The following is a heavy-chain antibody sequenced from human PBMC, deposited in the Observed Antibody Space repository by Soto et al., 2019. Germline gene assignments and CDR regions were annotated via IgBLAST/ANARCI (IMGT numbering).Heavy chain of an antibody. V-gene: IGHV3-48*01. CDR3: ARHPERIAQIGWFDP. J-gene: IGHJ5*02. CDR1: GFTFSSYS. Sequence: EVQLVESGGGLVQPGGSLRLSCAASGFTFSSYSMNWFRQAPGKGLEWVSYISSSSSTIYYADSVKGRFTISRDNAKNSLYLQRNSLRAEDTAVYYCARHPERIAQIGWFDPWGQGTLVTVSS. D-gene: IGHD6-13*01. CDR2: ISSSSSTI.